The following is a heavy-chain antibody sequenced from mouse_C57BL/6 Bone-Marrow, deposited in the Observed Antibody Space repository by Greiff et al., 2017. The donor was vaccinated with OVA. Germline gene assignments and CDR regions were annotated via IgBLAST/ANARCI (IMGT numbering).Heavy chain of an antibody. CDR2: IDPENGDT. D-gene: IGHD1-1*01. V-gene: IGHV14-4*01. J-gene: IGHJ1*03. CDR3: TTPDYYGSSYGWYFDV. CDR1: GFNIKDDY. Sequence: VQLKQSGAELVRPGASVKLSCTASGFNIKDDYMHWVKQRPEQGLEWIGWIDPENGDTEYASKFQGKATITADTSSNTAYLQLSSLTSEDTAVYYCTTPDYYGSSYGWYFDVWGTGTTVTVSS.